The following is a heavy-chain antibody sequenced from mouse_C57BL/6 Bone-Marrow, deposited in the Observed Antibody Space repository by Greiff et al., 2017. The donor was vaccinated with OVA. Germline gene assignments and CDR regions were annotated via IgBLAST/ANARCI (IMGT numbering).Heavy chain of an antibody. J-gene: IGHJ4*01. V-gene: IGHV1-50*01. Sequence: VQLQQPGAELVKPGASVKLSCKASGYTFTSYWMQWVKQRPGQGLEWIGEIDPSDSYTNYNQKLKGKATLTVDTSSSTAYMQLSSLTSEDSAVYYCARERSSHYAMDYWGQGTSVTVAS. CDR3: ARERSSHYAMDY. CDR1: GYTFTSYW. CDR2: IDPSDSYT. D-gene: IGHD1-1*01.